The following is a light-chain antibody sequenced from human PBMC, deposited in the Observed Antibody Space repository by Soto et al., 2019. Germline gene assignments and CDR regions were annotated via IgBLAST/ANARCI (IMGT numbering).Light chain of an antibody. J-gene: IGKJ1*01. Sequence: EIELTHSPGTLSLSPWERATLSCRATQSVSSNYLAWYQQKSGQAPRLLIYGASSRATGIPDRFSGGGSGTDFTLTITRLEPEDFAVYFCLQYGGLPRTFGQGTKVDI. CDR1: QSVSSNY. CDR2: GAS. CDR3: LQYGGLPRT. V-gene: IGKV3-20*01.